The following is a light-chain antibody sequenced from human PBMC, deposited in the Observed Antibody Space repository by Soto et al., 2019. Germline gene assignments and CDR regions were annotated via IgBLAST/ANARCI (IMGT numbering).Light chain of an antibody. Sequence: IVLTQSPGTLSLSPGERATLSCRASQTVSGAYLAWYRQKPGQAPRLLIYDVSRRATGIPDRFSGSGSGTDFTLTVSRLEPEDFAVYHCQQYGSSPLITFGQGTRLEIK. CDR3: QQYGSSPLIT. CDR1: QTVSGAY. CDR2: DVS. J-gene: IGKJ5*01. V-gene: IGKV3-20*01.